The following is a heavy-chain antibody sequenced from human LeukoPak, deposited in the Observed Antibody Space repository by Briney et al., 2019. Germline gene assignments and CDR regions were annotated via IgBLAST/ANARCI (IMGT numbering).Heavy chain of an antibody. CDR3: ARASGYYSEFDY. CDR2: INHSGST. J-gene: IGHJ4*02. D-gene: IGHD3-22*01. Sequence: SETLSLTCAVYGGSFSGYYWSWIRQPPGKGLEWIGEINHSGSTNYNPSLKSRVTISVDTSKNQFSLKLSSVTAADTAVYYCARASGYYSEFDYWGQGTLVTVSS. V-gene: IGHV4-34*01. CDR1: GGSFSGYY.